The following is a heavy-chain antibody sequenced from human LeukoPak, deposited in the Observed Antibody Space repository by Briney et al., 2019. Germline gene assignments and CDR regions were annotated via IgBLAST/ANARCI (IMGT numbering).Heavy chain of an antibody. CDR2: IYSGGST. J-gene: IGHJ4*02. D-gene: IGHD2-2*01. Sequence: PGGSLRLSCAASGFTVSSNYMSWVRQAPGKGLEWVSVIYSGGSTYYADSVKGRFTISRDNSKNTLYLQMNSLRAEDTAVYYCARGTDSDLTDYWGQGTLVTVSS. V-gene: IGHV3-66*01. CDR3: ARGTDSDLTDY. CDR1: GFTVSSNY.